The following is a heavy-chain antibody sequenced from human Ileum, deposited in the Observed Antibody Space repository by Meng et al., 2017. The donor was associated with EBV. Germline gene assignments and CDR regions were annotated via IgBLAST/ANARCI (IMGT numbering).Heavy chain of an antibody. CDR3: ARYGRCNGNSFYCFDP. CDR1: GGSFNDYY. Sequence: QGGLQQWGTGLLKPSETLSLTCAFYGGSFNDYYWTWLRQPPGKGLEWIGEIDQSGYTKFSPSLSSRATISRDTSNNQFSLRLNSVTAADTALYYCARYGRCNGNSFYCFDPWGQGTLVTVSS. V-gene: IGHV4-34*01. J-gene: IGHJ5*02. D-gene: IGHD4-23*01. CDR2: IDQSGYT.